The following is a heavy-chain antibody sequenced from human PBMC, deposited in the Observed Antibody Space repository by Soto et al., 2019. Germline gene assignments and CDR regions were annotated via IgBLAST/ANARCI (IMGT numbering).Heavy chain of an antibody. J-gene: IGHJ4*02. CDR1: GGSLSDYY. D-gene: IGHD3-22*01. CDR3: ARGSHRLHSYDSSGFYHYVDY. CDR2: INDSGST. Sequence: QVQLQQWGAGLLKPSETLSLTCAVYGGSLSDYYWTWIRQPPGKGLEWIGEINDSGSTNYTPSFESRVTMSIDTSKNRFSLKLSSVTAADTAVYYCARGSHRLHSYDSSGFYHYVDYWGQGTLVTVSS. V-gene: IGHV4-34*01.